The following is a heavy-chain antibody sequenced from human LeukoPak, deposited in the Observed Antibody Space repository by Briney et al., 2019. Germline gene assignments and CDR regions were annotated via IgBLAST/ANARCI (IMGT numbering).Heavy chain of an antibody. CDR1: GGSISSGGYY. J-gene: IGHJ3*02. CDR2: IYHSGST. CDR3: ATVGASVTAFGI. V-gene: IGHV4-30-2*01. D-gene: IGHD1-26*01. Sequence: SETLSLTCTVSGGSISSGGYYWSWIRQPPGKGLEWIGYIYHSGSTYYNPSLKSRVTISVDRSKNQFSLKLSSVTAADTAVYYCATVGASVTAFGIWGQGTMVTVSS.